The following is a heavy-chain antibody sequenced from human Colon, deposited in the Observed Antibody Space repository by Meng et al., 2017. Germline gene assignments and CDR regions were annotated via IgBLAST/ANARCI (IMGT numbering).Heavy chain of an antibody. CDR2: IYKTGDN. CDR1: GGSINSGGNY. D-gene: IGHD1-26*01. J-gene: IGHJ4*02. V-gene: IGHV4-31*01. Sequence: HVQLTESGPGLVKPSQTLSRTCTVAGGSINSGGNYWSWIRQHPGKGLEWMGYIYKTGDNYYNPSLKSQVTISIDTSKNQFSLNLTSVTAADTAVYYCARARGGIVAEFFDYWGQGILVTVSS. CDR3: ARARGGIVAEFFDY.